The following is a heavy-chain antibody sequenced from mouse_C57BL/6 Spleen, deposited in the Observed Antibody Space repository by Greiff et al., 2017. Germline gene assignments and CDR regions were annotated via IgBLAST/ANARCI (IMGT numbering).Heavy chain of an antibody. CDR1: GFNIKDYY. CDR2: IDPEDGDT. D-gene: IGHD1-1*01. V-gene: IGHV14-2*01. J-gene: IGHJ2*01. CDR3: AKGAYYGSSFDY. Sequence: VQLKESGAELVKPGASVKLSCTASGFNIKDYYMHWVKQRTEQGLEWIGRIDPEDGDTKYAPKFQGKATITADTSSNTAYLQLSSLTSEDTAVYYSAKGAYYGSSFDYWGQGTTLTVSS.